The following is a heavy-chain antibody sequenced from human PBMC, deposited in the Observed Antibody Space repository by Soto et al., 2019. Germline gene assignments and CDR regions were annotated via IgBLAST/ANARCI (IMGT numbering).Heavy chain of an antibody. CDR3: AKDYGHYYGSGRGGMDV. CDR2: ISGSGGST. CDR1: GFTFSSYA. V-gene: IGHV3-23*01. D-gene: IGHD3-10*01. J-gene: IGHJ6*02. Sequence: PGGSLRLSCAASGFTFSSYAMSWVRQAPGKGLEWVSAISGSGGSTYYADSVKGRFTISRDNSKNTLYLQMNSLRAEDTAVYYCAKDYGHYYGSGRGGMDVWGQGTTVTVSS.